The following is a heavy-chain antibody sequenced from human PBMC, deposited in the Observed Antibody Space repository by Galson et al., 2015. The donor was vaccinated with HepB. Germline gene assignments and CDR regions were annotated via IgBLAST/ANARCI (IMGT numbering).Heavy chain of an antibody. V-gene: IGHV3-7*03. J-gene: IGHJ4*02. CDR3: AKGDGDYGCLSD. CDR2: IKQDGSEK. CDR1: GFTFRSYW. Sequence: SLRLSCAVSGFTFRSYWLSWVRQAPGKGLEWVANIKQDGSEKYYVDSVRGRFTISRDNSKNTLYLQMNSLRAEDTAVYYCAKGDGDYGCLSDWGQGTLVTVSS. D-gene: IGHD4-17*01.